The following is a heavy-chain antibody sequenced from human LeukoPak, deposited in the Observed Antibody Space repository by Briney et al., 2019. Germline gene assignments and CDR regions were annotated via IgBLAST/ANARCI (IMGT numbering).Heavy chain of an antibody. V-gene: IGHV4-39*07. J-gene: IGHJ6*03. Sequence: SQTLSLTCTVSGGSISSSSYYWGWIRQPPGKGLEWIGSIYYSGSTYYNPSLKSRVTISVDTSKNQFSLKLSSVTAADTAVYYCWNWKSTYYYYMDVWGKGTTVTVSS. CDR3: WNWKSTYYYYMDV. CDR2: IYYSGST. CDR1: GGSISSSSYY. D-gene: IGHD1-1*01.